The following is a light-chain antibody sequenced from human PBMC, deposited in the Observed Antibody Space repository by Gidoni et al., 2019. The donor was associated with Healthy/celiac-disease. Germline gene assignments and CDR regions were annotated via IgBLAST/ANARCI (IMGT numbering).Light chain of an antibody. CDR2: GAS. CDR3: QQYGSSPWT. CDR1: QRVSSSY. Sequence: EIVLTQSPGTLALSPGERATLSCRASQRVSSSYLAWYQQKPGQAPRLLIYGASSRATGIPDRFSGSGSGTDFTLTISRLEPEDFAVYYCQQYGSSPWTFGQGTKCGNQT. J-gene: IGKJ1*01. V-gene: IGKV3-20*01.